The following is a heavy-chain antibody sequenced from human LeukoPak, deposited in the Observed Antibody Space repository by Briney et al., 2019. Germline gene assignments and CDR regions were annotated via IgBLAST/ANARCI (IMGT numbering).Heavy chain of an antibody. CDR2: ISSSSFYI. J-gene: IGHJ4*02. CDR1: VFPFTSYS. D-gene: IGHD4-11*01. Sequence: PGGSLRLSCADSVFPFTSYSMNWVRQAPGRGLEWVSSISSSSFYIYYADSVKGRFTISRDNAKNSLYLQMNSLRAEDTAIYYCAGDPGVTEDYNVNYWGQGTLVTVSS. CDR3: AGDPGVTEDYNVNY. V-gene: IGHV3-21*01.